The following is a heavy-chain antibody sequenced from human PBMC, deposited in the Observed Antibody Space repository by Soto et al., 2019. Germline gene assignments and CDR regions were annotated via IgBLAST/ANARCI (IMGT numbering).Heavy chain of an antibody. Sequence: SETLSLTCAVYGGSFSGYYWSWIREPPGKGLEWIGEINHSGSTNYNPSLKSRVTISVDTSKNQFSLKLSSVTAADTAVYYCARDQIGGSGSYYYYYGMDVWGQGTTVTVSS. CDR1: GGSFSGYY. J-gene: IGHJ6*02. CDR2: INHSGST. D-gene: IGHD3-10*01. V-gene: IGHV4-34*01. CDR3: ARDQIGGSGSYYYYYGMDV.